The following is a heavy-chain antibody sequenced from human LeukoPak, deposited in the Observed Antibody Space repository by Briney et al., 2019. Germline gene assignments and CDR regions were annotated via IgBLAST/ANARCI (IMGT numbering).Heavy chain of an antibody. V-gene: IGHV3-72*01. CDR1: GFIFRDHY. CDR3: ASPVGATTVRAFDI. Sequence: PGGSLRLSCAASGFIFRDHYMDWVRQAPGKGLEWVGRTRNEANIYTTKYAASVKGRFTISRDDSKNSLYPQMNSLKTEDTAVYYCASPVGATTVRAFDIWGQGTMVTVSS. CDR2: TRNEANIYTT. D-gene: IGHD1-26*01. J-gene: IGHJ3*02.